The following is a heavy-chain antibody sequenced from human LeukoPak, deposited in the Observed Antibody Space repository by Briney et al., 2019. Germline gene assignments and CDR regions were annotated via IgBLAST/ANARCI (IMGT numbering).Heavy chain of an antibody. J-gene: IGHJ4*02. CDR1: GFTLSSHW. Sequence: PGGSLRLSCAASGFTLSSHWMRWVRQAPGKGLEWVANIKQDGSEQYYVDSVRGRFTISRDNAKNSLYLQMNSLRAEDTAIYYCARESAGGPDYWGQGTLVTVSS. V-gene: IGHV3-7*05. CDR3: ARESAGGPDY. D-gene: IGHD6-19*01. CDR2: IKQDGSEQ.